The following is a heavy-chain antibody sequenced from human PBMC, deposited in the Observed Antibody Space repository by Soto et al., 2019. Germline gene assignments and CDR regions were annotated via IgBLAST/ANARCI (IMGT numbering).Heavy chain of an antibody. CDR1: GFTFSSYW. V-gene: IGHV3-7*03. D-gene: IGHD3-16*02. Sequence: LRLSCAASGFTFSSYWMIWVRHSPGKGLEWVATINEYETQKDVVDSVKGRFTISRDNAKNSLYLQMNSLRAEDTAVYYCARVLSGMLYQSTYYFYGMDVWGQGTTVTVSS. CDR2: INEYETQK. J-gene: IGHJ6*02. CDR3: ARVLSGMLYQSTYYFYGMDV.